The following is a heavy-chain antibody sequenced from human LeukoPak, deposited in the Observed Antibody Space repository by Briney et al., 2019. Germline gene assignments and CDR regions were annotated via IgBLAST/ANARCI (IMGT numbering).Heavy chain of an antibody. D-gene: IGHD1-1*01. CDR2: ISSSSSYI. Sequence: GGSLRLSCAASGFTFSSYTMNWVRQAPGKGLEWVSSISSSSSYIYYAASVKGRFTISRDNAKNSLYLQMNRLRAEDTAVYYCARERQLERLAFGKEGSAFDYWGQGTLVTVSS. CDR3: ARERQLERLAFGKEGSAFDY. CDR1: GFTFSSYT. V-gene: IGHV3-21*01. J-gene: IGHJ4*02.